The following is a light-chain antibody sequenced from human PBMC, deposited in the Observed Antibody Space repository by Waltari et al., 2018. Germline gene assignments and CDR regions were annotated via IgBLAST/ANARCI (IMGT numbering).Light chain of an antibody. V-gene: IGKV3-20*01. CDR1: QSVSRW. CDR3: QKYGTLPAT. CDR2: DAS. J-gene: IGKJ1*01. Sequence: EIVLTQSPGTLSLSPGERATLSCTASQSVSRWLAWYQQKPGQAPRLLIYDASSRATGISDRFSGSGSGTDFSLTISRLEPEDFAVYYCQKYGTLPATFGQGTKVEIK.